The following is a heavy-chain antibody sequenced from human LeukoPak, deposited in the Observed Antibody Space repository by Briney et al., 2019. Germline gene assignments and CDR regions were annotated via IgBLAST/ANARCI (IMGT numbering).Heavy chain of an antibody. J-gene: IGHJ5*02. CDR2: INSDGSST. V-gene: IGHV3-74*01. CDR1: GFTFSSYW. D-gene: IGHD4-17*01. CDR3: AKDAYGDYSNWFDP. Sequence: GGSLRLSCAASGFTFSSYWMHWVRQAPGKGLAWVSRINSDGSSTSYADSVKGRFTISRDNAKNTLYLQMNSLRAEDTALYYCAKDAYGDYSNWFDPWGQGTLVTVSS.